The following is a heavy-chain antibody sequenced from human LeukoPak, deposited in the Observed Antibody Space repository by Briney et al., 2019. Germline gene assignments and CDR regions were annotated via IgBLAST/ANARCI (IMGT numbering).Heavy chain of an antibody. Sequence: GGSLRLSCAASGFTFSSYAMSWVRQAPGKGLEWVSAISGSGGSTYYADSVKGRFTISRDNSKNTLYLQMNSLRAEDTAVYYCAKGSSGWLFWGMDVWGQGTTVTVSS. V-gene: IGHV3-23*01. CDR1: GFTFSSYA. CDR3: AKGSSGWLFWGMDV. CDR2: ISGSGGST. J-gene: IGHJ6*02. D-gene: IGHD6-19*01.